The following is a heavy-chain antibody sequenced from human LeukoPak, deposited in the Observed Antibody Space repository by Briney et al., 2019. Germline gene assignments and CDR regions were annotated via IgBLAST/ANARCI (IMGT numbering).Heavy chain of an antibody. J-gene: IGHJ5*02. Sequence: PGRSLRRSCAASGFTFDDYAMHWVRQAPGKGLEWVSGISWNSGSIGYADSVKGRFTISRDNAKNSLYLQMNSLRAEDTALYYCAKEALHYDFWSGYSNWFDPWGQGTLVTVSS. D-gene: IGHD3-3*01. CDR1: GFTFDDYA. CDR2: ISWNSGSI. V-gene: IGHV3-9*01. CDR3: AKEALHYDFWSGYSNWFDP.